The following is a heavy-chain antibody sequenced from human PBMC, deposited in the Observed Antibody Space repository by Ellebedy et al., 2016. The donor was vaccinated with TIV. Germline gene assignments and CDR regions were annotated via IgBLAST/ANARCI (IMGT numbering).Heavy chain of an antibody. J-gene: IGHJ5*02. V-gene: IGHV3-7*03. CDR3: ARDLNYVFHP. Sequence: PGGSLRLSCAASGFTFKNNWMSWVRQTQQKGLEWVANINQAGTEKHYVDSVKGRFVISRDNARQSLFLRMNSLRVDDTAIYFCARDLNYVFHPWGQGTLVTVS. CDR2: INQAGTEK. D-gene: IGHD3-16*01. CDR1: GFTFKNNW.